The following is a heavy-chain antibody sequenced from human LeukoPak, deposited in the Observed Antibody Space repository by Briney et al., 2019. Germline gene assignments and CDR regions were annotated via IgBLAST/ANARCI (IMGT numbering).Heavy chain of an antibody. Sequence: SGPGLVKPSETLSLTCTVSGGSISSSSSYYWGWIRQPPGKGLEWIGSIYYSGSTYYNPSLKSRVTISVDRSKNQFSLKLSSVTAADTAVYYCASGYCSGGSCYAIDYWGQGTLVTVSS. CDR3: ASGYCSGGSCYAIDY. J-gene: IGHJ4*02. CDR2: IYYSGST. V-gene: IGHV4-39*07. CDR1: GGSISSSSSYY. D-gene: IGHD2-15*01.